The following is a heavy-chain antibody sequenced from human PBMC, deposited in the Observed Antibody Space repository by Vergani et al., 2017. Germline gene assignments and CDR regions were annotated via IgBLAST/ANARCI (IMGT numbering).Heavy chain of an antibody. Sequence: EVPLVPSGAAVKKPGESLKISCKGSGYSFTSYWIGWVRQMPGKGLEWMGIIYPGDSDTRYSPSFQGQVTISADKSISTAYLQWSSLKASDTAMYYCARPGIAAANPYYFDYWGQGTLVTVSS. CDR3: ARPGIAAANPYYFDY. CDR2: IYPGDSDT. D-gene: IGHD6-13*01. V-gene: IGHV5-51*01. J-gene: IGHJ4*02. CDR1: GYSFTSYW.